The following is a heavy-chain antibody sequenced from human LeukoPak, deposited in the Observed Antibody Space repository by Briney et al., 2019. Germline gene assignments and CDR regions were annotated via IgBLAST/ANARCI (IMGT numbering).Heavy chain of an antibody. V-gene: IGHV4-34*01. CDR1: GGSFSGYY. Sequence: SETLSLTCAVYGGSFSGYYWSWIRQPPGKGLEWIGEINHSGSSNYNPSLKSRGTISVVTSKNQFSLRLSSVTAADTAVYYCARIAVNSISGVDYWGQGTLVTVSS. D-gene: IGHD6-13*01. CDR2: INHSGSS. CDR3: ARIAVNSISGVDY. J-gene: IGHJ4*02.